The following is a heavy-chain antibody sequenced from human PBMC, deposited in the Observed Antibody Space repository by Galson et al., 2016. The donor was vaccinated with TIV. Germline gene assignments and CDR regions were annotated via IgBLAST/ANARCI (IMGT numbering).Heavy chain of an antibody. V-gene: IGHV4-59*05. Sequence: LRLSCAASGFTVSTNYMSWVRQAPGKGLEWMGTIYHGGSTYFNPSLKSRVAISVDTSKNQFSLKLTSVTASDTAVYYCARGTGFSYGFWYWGQGALVTVSS. J-gene: IGHJ4*02. CDR1: GFTVSTNY. CDR2: IYHGGST. D-gene: IGHD5-18*01. CDR3: ARGTGFSYGFWY.